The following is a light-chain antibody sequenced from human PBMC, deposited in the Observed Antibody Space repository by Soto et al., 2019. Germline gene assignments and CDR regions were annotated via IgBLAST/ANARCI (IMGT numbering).Light chain of an antibody. J-gene: IGLJ2*01. CDR1: SGDIGSYTY. CDR3: SSYTTNSPPVV. Sequence: QSALTQPASVSGSPGQSITISCTGTSGDIGSYTYVSWYQQYPGKAPKLLISEVTNRPSGVSNRFSGSKSGNTPSLTISGLQAEDEAHYYCSSYTTNSPPVVFGGGTKLTVL. CDR2: EVT. V-gene: IGLV2-14*01.